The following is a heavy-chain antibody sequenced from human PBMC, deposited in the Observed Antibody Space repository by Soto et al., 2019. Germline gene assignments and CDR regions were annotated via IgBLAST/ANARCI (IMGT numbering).Heavy chain of an antibody. CDR3: ARVDDSSGYYLDY. J-gene: IGHJ4*02. CDR1: GGSISSGGYY. V-gene: IGHV4-31*03. CDR2: IYYSGST. D-gene: IGHD3-22*01. Sequence: QVQLQESGPGLVKPSQTLSLTCTVSGGSISSGGYYWSWIRQHPGKGLEWIGYIYYSGSTYYNPSLNGRVTISVDTSKNQFSLKLSSVTAADTAVYYCARVDDSSGYYLDYWGQGTLVTVSS.